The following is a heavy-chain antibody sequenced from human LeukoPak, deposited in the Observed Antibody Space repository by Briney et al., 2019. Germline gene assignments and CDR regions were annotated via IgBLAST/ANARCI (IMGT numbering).Heavy chain of an antibody. V-gene: IGHV3-23*01. D-gene: IGHD3-22*01. CDR1: GFTFNIYA. Sequence: GGSLRLSCAASGFTFNIYAMSWVRQAPGKGLEWVSSIMSSGGGIFYADSVKDRFTISRDNSRNTLYLQMSRLRAEDTAVYYCAKDRPNYHESNGHYYRPNGDYWGQGTLVTVSS. J-gene: IGHJ4*02. CDR3: AKDRPNYHESNGHYYRPNGDY. CDR2: IMSSGGGI.